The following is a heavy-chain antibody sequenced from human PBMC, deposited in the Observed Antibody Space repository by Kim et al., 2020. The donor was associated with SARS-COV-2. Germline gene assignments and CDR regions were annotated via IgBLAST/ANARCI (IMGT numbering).Heavy chain of an antibody. CDR3: ARDYYDSSGYYPWFDP. D-gene: IGHD3-22*01. Sequence: VKGRFNISRDNTKNSLYLQMNSLRDEDTAVYYCARDYYDSSGYYPWFDPWGQGTLVTVSS. J-gene: IGHJ5*02. V-gene: IGHV3-48*02.